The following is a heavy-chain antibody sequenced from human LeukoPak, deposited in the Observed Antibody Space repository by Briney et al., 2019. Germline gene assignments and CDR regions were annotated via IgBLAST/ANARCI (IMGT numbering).Heavy chain of an antibody. CDR3: ARGGYYDSSGPRGAFDI. Sequence: PGGSLRLSCAASGFTFGDYYMSWIRQAPGKGLEGVSYISSSGSTIYYADSVKGRFTISRDNAKNSLYLQMNSLRAEDTAVYYCARGGYYDSSGPRGAFDIWGQGTMVTVSS. CDR2: ISSSGSTI. D-gene: IGHD3-22*01. V-gene: IGHV3-11*01. CDR1: GFTFGDYY. J-gene: IGHJ3*02.